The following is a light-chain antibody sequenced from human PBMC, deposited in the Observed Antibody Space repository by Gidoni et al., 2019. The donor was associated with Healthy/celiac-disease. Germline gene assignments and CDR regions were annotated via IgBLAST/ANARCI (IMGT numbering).Light chain of an antibody. CDR3: QQYNNWPPYT. J-gene: IGKJ2*01. CDR2: GAS. Sequence: EIVMMQSPATLSVSPGERATLSCRASQSVSSNLAWYQQKPGQAPRLLIYGASTRATGIPARFGGSGSGTEFTLTISSLLSEDFAVYYCQQYNNWPPYTFGQGTKLEIK. CDR1: QSVSSN. V-gene: IGKV3-15*01.